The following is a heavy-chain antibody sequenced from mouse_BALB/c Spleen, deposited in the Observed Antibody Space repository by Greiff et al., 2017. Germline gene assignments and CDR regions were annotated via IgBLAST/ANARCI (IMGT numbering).Heavy chain of an antibody. Sequence: QVQLQQPGAELVKPGTSVKLSCKASGYTFTSYWINWVKLRPGQGLEWIGDIYPGSGSTNYNEKFKSKATLTVDTSSCTAYMQLSSLASEDSALYYCARRTGTGYFDYWGQGTTLTVSS. CDR3: ARRTGTGYFDY. J-gene: IGHJ2*01. D-gene: IGHD4-1*01. V-gene: IGHV1-55*01. CDR2: IYPGSGST. CDR1: GYTFTSYW.